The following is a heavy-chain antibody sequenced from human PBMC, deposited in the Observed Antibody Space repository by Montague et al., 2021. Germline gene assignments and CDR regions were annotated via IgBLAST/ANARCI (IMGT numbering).Heavy chain of an antibody. D-gene: IGHD3-10*01. V-gene: IGHV4-59*08. Sequence: SETLSLTCTVSSGSIFHAHWSWVRQPPGKGLEWLGSMFYGGATSNNPSLKGRVTMSIDTSTNQFSLKLSSVTAADTAVYYCAKQDYFVSGTSYKGFDPWGQGILVTVSS. CDR1: SGSIFHAH. CDR2: MFYGGAT. J-gene: IGHJ5*02. CDR3: AKQDYFVSGTSYKGFDP.